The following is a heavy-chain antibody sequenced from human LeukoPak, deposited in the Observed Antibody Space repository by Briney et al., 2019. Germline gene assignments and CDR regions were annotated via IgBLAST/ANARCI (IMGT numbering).Heavy chain of an antibody. D-gene: IGHD5-12*01. CDR1: GFSFGDYY. Sequence: GGSLRLSCSASGFSFGDYYMTWIRQAPGKGLEWISNINSNSYTIYYADSVKGRFTISRDNAKRSLYLQMDRLRAEDTAVYYCERDRRSRHSACDWGHFDIWGQGTLVAVSS. CDR2: INSNSYTI. V-gene: IGHV3-11*01. CDR3: ERDRRSRHSACDWGHFDI. J-gene: IGHJ4*02.